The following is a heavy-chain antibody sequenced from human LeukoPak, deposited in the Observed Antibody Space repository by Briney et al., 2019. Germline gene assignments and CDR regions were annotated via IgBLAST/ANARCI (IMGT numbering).Heavy chain of an antibody. CDR1: GYTFTSSG. D-gene: IGHD3-3*01. Sequence: GASVKVSCKASGYTFTSSGISWVRQAPGQGLEWMGWISAYNGNTNYAQKLQGRVTMTTDTSTSTAYMELRSLRSDDTAVYYCARDRFASVFGVPTQEEAFDYWGQGTLVTVSS. J-gene: IGHJ4*02. CDR3: ARDRFASVFGVPTQEEAFDY. CDR2: ISAYNGNT. V-gene: IGHV1-18*01.